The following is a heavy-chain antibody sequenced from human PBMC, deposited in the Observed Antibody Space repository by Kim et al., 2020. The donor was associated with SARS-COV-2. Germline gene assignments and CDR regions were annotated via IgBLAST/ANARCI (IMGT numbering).Heavy chain of an antibody. CDR2: ISYDGSNK. CDR1: GFTFSSYA. V-gene: IGHV3-30-3*01. Sequence: GGSLRLSCAASGFTFSSYAMHWVRQAPGKGLEWVAVISYDGSNKYYADSVKGRFTISRDNSKNTLYLQMNSLRAEDTAVYYCARVGGITMIYGDYWGQGTLVTVSS. CDR3: ARVGGITMIYGDY. J-gene: IGHJ4*02. D-gene: IGHD3-22*01.